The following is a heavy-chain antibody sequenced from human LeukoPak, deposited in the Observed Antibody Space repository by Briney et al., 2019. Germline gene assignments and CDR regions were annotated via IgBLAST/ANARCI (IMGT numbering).Heavy chain of an antibody. D-gene: IGHD5-24*01. CDR3: ARAQNPRGAPYYFDY. Sequence: KAGGSLRLSCAASGFAFSTYAMHWIRQPPGKGLEWIGEINHSGSTNYNPSLKSRVTISVDTSKNQFSLKLSSVTAADTAVYYCARAQNPRGAPYYFDYWGQGTLVTVSS. CDR2: INHSGST. CDR1: GFAFSTYA. J-gene: IGHJ4*02. V-gene: IGHV4-34*01.